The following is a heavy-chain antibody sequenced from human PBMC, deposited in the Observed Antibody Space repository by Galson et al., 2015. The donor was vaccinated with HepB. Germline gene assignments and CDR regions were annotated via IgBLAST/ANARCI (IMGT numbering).Heavy chain of an antibody. J-gene: IGHJ3*02. V-gene: IGHV1-18*01. Sequence: SVKVSCKASGYSFTSYGISWVRQAPGQGLEWMGRISVDNGSANYAQKFQGRVTMTTDTSTSTAYMELRSLRSDDTAVYFCAPAGAGDAFDIWGQGTMVTVSS. D-gene: IGHD7-27*01. CDR2: ISVDNGSA. CDR3: APAGAGDAFDI. CDR1: GYSFTSYG.